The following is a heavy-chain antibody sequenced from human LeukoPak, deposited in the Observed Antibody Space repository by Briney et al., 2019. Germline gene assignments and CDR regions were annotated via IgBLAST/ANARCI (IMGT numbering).Heavy chain of an antibody. CDR3: ARGDDYHDY. CDR2: ISYDGSNK. V-gene: IGHV3-30-3*01. J-gene: IGHJ4*02. CDR1: GFTSSSYA. D-gene: IGHD4/OR15-4a*01. Sequence: GGSLRLSRAASGFTSSSYAMHWVRQAPGKGLEWVAVISYDGSNKYYADSVKGRFTISRDNSKNTLYLQMNSLRAEDTAVYYCARGDDYHDYWGQGTLVTVSS.